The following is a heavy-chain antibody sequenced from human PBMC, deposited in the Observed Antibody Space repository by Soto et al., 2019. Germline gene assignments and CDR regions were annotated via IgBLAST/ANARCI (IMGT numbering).Heavy chain of an antibody. D-gene: IGHD3-22*01. CDR2: IIPIFGTA. Sequence: QVQLVQSGAEVKKPGSSVKVSCKASGGTFSSYAISWVRQAPGQGLEWMGGIIPIFGTANYAQKFQGRVTITADESTSTAYMELSSLRSEDTAVYYCARDTDSSVYPYYYYGMDVWGQGTTVTVSS. CDR3: ARDTDSSVYPYYYYGMDV. J-gene: IGHJ6*02. V-gene: IGHV1-69*01. CDR1: GGTFSSYA.